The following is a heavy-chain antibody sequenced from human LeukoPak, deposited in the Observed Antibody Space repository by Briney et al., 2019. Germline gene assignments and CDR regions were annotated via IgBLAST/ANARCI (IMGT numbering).Heavy chain of an antibody. CDR3: ARSQGTLTSPFDS. CDR2: ISGSSSYI. D-gene: IGHD2-21*02. J-gene: IGHJ4*01. Sequence: GGSLRLSCAASGFTFSSYGMNWVRRTPGKGLEWVSYISGSSSYIYYADSLKGRFTVSRDNTNTSLYLQMTSLRAEDTAVYYCARSQGTLTSPFDSWGHGTLVTVSS. CDR1: GFTFSSYG. V-gene: IGHV3-21*06.